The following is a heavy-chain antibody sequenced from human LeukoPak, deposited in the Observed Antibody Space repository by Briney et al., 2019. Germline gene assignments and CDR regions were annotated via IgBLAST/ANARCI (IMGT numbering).Heavy chain of an antibody. J-gene: IGHJ4*02. D-gene: IGHD5-18*01. Sequence: ASVKVSCKASGYTFTGYYMHWVRQAPGQGLEWMGWINPNSGGTNYAQKFQGRVTMTTDTPISTAYMGLSSLRSDDTAVYYCARVGGGYSYAYYWGQGTLVTVSS. V-gene: IGHV1-2*02. CDR3: ARVGGGYSYAYY. CDR2: INPNSGGT. CDR1: GYTFTGYY.